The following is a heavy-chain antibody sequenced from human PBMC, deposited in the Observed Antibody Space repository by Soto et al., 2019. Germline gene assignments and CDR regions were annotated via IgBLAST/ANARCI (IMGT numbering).Heavy chain of an antibody. CDR2: IIPISGTA. CDR1: GGTFSSYA. Sequence: QVQLVQSGAEVKKPGSSVKVSCKASGGTFSSYAISWVRQAPGQGLEWMGGIIPISGTANYAQKFQGRVTITADESTRTAYRELSSLRSEDTAVYYCARSQGSSTSLEIYYYYCYGMDVWGQGTTVTVSS. J-gene: IGHJ6*02. CDR3: ARSQGSSTSLEIYYYYCYGMDV. D-gene: IGHD2-2*01. V-gene: IGHV1-69*01.